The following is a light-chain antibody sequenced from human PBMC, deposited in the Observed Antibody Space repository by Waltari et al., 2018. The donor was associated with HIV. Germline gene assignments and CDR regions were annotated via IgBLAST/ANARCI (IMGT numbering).Light chain of an antibody. CDR2: DTS. CDR3: LLSYVDPRPYWL. CDR1: TGDVTSDHF. Sequence: QSVVTQEPSLTVSPGGTVTLTCASSTGDVTSDHFLYWLKRKPGQAPTTPIYDTSKKHSWKPARFSGALLGGKAALILSGAQAEDEAVYYCLLSYVDPRPYWLFGGGTKLTVL. J-gene: IGLJ3*02. V-gene: IGLV7-46*01.